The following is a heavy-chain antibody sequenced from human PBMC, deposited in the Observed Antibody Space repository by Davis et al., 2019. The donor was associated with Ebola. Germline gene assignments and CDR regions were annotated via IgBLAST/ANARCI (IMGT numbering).Heavy chain of an antibody. Sequence: ASVKVSCKASGYTFTGYYMHWVRQAPGQGLEWMGWINPNSGGTNYAQKFQGWVTMTRDTSISTAYMELSRLRSDDTAVYYCARDRSMVRGVIGDYYYMDVWGKGTTVTVSS. D-gene: IGHD3-10*01. V-gene: IGHV1-2*04. CDR1: GYTFTGYY. CDR3: ARDRSMVRGVIGDYYYMDV. J-gene: IGHJ6*03. CDR2: INPNSGGT.